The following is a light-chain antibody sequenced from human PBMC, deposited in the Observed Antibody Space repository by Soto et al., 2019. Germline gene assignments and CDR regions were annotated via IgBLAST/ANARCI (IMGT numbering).Light chain of an antibody. Sequence: EIVLTQSPGTLSLSAGERATLSCRASQSVSSNYLAWYRQKPGQAPRLLIYGASSRATGIPDRFSGSGSGTDFTLTISRLEPEDFAVYYCQQYAYSPRTFGRGTKVDIK. CDR3: QQYAYSPRT. J-gene: IGKJ2*01. V-gene: IGKV3-20*01. CDR1: QSVSSNY. CDR2: GAS.